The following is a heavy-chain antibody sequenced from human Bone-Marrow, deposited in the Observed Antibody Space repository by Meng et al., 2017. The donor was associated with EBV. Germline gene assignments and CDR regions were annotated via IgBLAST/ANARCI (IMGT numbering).Heavy chain of an antibody. J-gene: IGHJ4*02. V-gene: IGHV3-20*01. CDR1: GFTFDDYG. Sequence: EVQLGESGGGGVRPGXSLCVACAASGFTFDDYGMSWVRRGPGKGLEWVSGINWNGNNTGYADSVKGRFTISRDNAKNSLYLQMNSLRAEDTALYHCARSYSGSYYGGWDWGQGTLVTVSS. CDR3: ARSYSGSYYGGWD. CDR2: INWNGNNT. D-gene: IGHD1-26*01.